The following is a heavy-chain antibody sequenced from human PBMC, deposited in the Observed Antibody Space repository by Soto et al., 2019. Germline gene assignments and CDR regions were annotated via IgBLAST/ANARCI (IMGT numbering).Heavy chain of an antibody. D-gene: IGHD4-17*01. CDR1: GFTFSSYG. J-gene: IGHJ4*02. Sequence: PGGSLRLSCAASGFTFSSYGMHWVRQAPGKGLEWVAVISYDGSNKYYADSVKGRFTISRDNSKNTLYLQMNSLRAEDTAVYYCAKGLHDYGDYDGYWGQGTLVTVSS. V-gene: IGHV3-30*18. CDR2: ISYDGSNK. CDR3: AKGLHDYGDYDGY.